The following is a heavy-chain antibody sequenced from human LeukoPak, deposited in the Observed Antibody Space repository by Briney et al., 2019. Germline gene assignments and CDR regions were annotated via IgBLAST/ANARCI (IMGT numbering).Heavy chain of an antibody. CDR3: ARGTGYGDY. D-gene: IGHD5-18*01. V-gene: IGHV3-23*01. J-gene: IGHJ4*02. CDR2: ISGSSGRT. CDR1: GFTSSTYG. Sequence: GGSLRPSCAASGFTSSTYGMSWVRQVPGKGLEWVAAISGSSGRTYYADSVKGRFTISRDNSKNTVYLQMNSLRAEDTAVYYCARGTGYGDYWGQGTLVTVSS.